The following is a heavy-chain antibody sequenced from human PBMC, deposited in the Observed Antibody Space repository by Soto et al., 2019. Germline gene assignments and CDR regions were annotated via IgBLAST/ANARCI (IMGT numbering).Heavy chain of an antibody. V-gene: IGHV3-30-3*01. Sequence: QVQLVESGGGVVQPGRSLRLSCAASGFTFSSYAMHWVRQAPGKGLEWVAVISYDGSNKYYADSVKGRFTISRDNSRDTPYLQMNSLGAEDTAVDYGAREYPAYGMDVWVQGTTVTVSS. J-gene: IGHJ6*02. CDR2: ISYDGSNK. CDR1: GFTFSSYA. CDR3: AREYPAYGMDV.